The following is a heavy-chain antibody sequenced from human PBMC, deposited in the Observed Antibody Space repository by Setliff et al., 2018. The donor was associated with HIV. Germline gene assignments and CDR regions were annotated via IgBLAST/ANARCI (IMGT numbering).Heavy chain of an antibody. CDR3: ARRQQLWLLYAFDI. CDR1: GGSFSGYY. V-gene: IGHV4-34*01. D-gene: IGHD5-18*01. J-gene: IGHJ3*02. Sequence: SETLSLTCAVYGGSFSGYYWSWIRQPPGKGLEWIGEINHRGSTNCNPSLKSRVSISVDTSKNQFSLKLSSVTAADTAVYYCARRQQLWLLYAFDIWGQGTMVTVSS. CDR2: INHRGST.